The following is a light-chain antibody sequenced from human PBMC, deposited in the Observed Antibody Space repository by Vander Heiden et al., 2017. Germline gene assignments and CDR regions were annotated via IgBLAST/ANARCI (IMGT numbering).Light chain of an antibody. J-gene: IGLJ2*01. CDR2: EVS. CDR1: SSDVGGYNY. V-gene: IGLV2-14*01. Sequence: QSALTQPASVSGSPGQSITISCTGTSSDVGGYNYVSWYQQHQGKAHKLMIYEVSNRPSGVSNRFSGSKSGNTASLTISGLQAEDEADYYCSSYTSSSTLVVFGGGTKLTVL. CDR3: SSYTSSSTLVV.